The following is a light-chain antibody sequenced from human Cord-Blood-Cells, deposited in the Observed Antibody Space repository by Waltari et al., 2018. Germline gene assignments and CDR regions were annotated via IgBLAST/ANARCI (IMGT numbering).Light chain of an antibody. CDR1: QSVSSY. CDR2: DAS. J-gene: IGKJ1*01. V-gene: IGKV3-11*01. CDR3: QQRSNWPPGGT. Sequence: EIVLTQSPATLSLSPGERATLSCRASQSVSSYLAWYQQKPGQAPRLLIYDASNRATGIPARFSGSGSETDFSLTISSLDPEDFAVYYCQQRSNWPPGGTFGQGTKVEIK.